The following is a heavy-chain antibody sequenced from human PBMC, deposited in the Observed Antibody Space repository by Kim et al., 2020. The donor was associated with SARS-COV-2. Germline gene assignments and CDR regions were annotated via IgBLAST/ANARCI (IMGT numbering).Heavy chain of an antibody. CDR2: MNPNSGNT. J-gene: IGHJ5*02. Sequence: ASVKVSCKASGYTFISYDINWVRQATGQGLEWMGWMNPNSGNTGYAQKFQGRVTMTRNTSISTAYMDLSSLRSEDTAVYYFSRVPSGIAVAGTTWFDPWG. D-gene: IGHD6-19*01. V-gene: IGHV1-8*01. CDR1: GYTFISYD. CDR3: SRVPSGIAVAGTTWFDP.